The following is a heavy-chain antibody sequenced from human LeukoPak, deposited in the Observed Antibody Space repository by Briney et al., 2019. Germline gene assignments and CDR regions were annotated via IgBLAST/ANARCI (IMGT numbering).Heavy chain of an antibody. CDR3: ARHPHYYDSSGFYSHFDY. CDR2: IYYCGSS. D-gene: IGHD3-22*01. Sequence: PSETLSLTCTVSGGSISSYYWSWIRQPPGKGLEWIGYIYYCGSSNYNPSLKSRVTISVDTSKNQFSLKLSSVTAADTAVYYCARHPHYYDSSGFYSHFDYWGQGTLVTVSS. V-gene: IGHV4-59*08. CDR1: GGSISSYY. J-gene: IGHJ4*02.